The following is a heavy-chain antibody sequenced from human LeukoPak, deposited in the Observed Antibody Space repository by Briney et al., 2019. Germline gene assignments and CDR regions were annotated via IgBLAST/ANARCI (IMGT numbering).Heavy chain of an antibody. CDR1: GFTFSSYG. J-gene: IGHJ4*02. V-gene: IGHV3-30*18. CDR3: AKARSRPVTTYYFDY. CDR2: ISYDGSNK. D-gene: IGHD4-17*01. Sequence: PGGSLRLSCAASGFTFSSYGMHWVRQAPGKGLEWVAVISYDGSNKYYADSVKGRFTISRDNSKNTLYLKMNSLRAEDTAVYYCAKARSRPVTTYYFDYWGQGTLVTVSS.